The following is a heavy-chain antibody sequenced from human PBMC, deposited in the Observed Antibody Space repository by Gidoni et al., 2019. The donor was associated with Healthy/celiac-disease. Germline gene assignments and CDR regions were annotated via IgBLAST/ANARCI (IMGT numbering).Heavy chain of an antibody. CDR2: IYYSGST. Sequence: QLQLQESGPGLVQPSETLSLPCTVSGVSISSSSYSWGWIRQPPGKGLEWIGSIYYSGSTYYNPSLKSRVTISVDTSKNQFSLKLSSVTAADTAVYYCASQDYDILSSLYYYYGMDVWGQGTTVTVSS. CDR3: ASQDYDILSSLYYYYGMDV. J-gene: IGHJ6*02. D-gene: IGHD3-9*01. CDR1: GVSISSSSYS. V-gene: IGHV4-39*01.